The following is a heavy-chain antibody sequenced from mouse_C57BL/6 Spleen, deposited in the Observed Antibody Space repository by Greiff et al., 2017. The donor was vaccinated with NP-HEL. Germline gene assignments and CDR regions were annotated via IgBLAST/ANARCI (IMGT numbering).Heavy chain of an antibody. V-gene: IGHV5-12*01. J-gene: IGHJ4*01. Sequence: EVQVVESGGGLVQPGGSLKLSCAASGFTFSDYYMYWVRQTPEKRLEWVAYISNGGGSTYYPDTVKGRFTISRDNAKNTLYLQMSRLKSEDTAMYYCATLITTGSMDYWGQGTSVTVSS. CDR3: ATLITTGSMDY. CDR1: GFTFSDYY. CDR2: ISNGGGST. D-gene: IGHD1-1*01.